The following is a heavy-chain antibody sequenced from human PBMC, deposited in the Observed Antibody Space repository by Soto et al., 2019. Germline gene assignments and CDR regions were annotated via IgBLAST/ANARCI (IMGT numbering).Heavy chain of an antibody. V-gene: IGHV3-20*04. CDR1: GFGFDEYG. CDR3: ARDHRWGYEYGDYGDS. Sequence: EVSLVESGGGVVRPGGSLRLSCAASGFGFDEYGMSWVRQGPGKGLEWVSGINRHGDSTGYADSVKGRFTISRDNAKXXLYLQMNGLRAEDTAFYYCARDHRWGYEYGDYGDSWGQGTLVTVSS. D-gene: IGHD4-17*01. CDR2: INRHGDST. J-gene: IGHJ4*02.